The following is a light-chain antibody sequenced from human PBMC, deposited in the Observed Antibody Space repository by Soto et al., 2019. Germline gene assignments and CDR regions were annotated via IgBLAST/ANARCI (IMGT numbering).Light chain of an antibody. V-gene: IGLV1-47*02. CDR1: TSNIGTNY. J-gene: IGLJ2*01. CDR2: SNN. Sequence: QSAVTQPPSASGTPGQRVTISCSGSTSNIGTNYVSWYQQFPGTAPKLLIYSNNRRPSGVPERFSASKSGTSATLAISGLRSEDEADYYCAAWDDSLNGVVFGGGTKVTVL. CDR3: AAWDDSLNGVV.